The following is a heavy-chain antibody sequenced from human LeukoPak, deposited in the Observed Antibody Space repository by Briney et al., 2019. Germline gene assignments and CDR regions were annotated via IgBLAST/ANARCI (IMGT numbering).Heavy chain of an antibody. CDR2: ISLDGSTT. D-gene: IGHD5-24*01. J-gene: IGHJ4*02. V-gene: IGHV3-74*03. CDR3: TTVVSINRYNLGDY. CDR1: GFTLSRLW. Sequence: GGSLRLSCAASGFTLSRLWMHWVRQAPGKGLMAVARISLDGSTTLYADSVKGRFTIHRDSDNNTLYLQKNSLGAEDEAVYYCTTVVSINRYNLGDYWGQGTLVAVSS.